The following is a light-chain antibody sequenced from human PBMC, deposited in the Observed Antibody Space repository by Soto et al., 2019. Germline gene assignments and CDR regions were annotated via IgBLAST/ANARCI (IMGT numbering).Light chain of an antibody. CDR2: AAS. Sequence: EIQMTESPCSLSASVGDRVTITCRASQSISSYLNWYQQKPGKAPKLLIYAASSLQSGVPSRFSGSGSGTDFTLTISSLQPEDFATYYCQQSYSTPQTWTFGQGTKVDI. J-gene: IGKJ1*01. V-gene: IGKV1-39*01. CDR1: QSISSY. CDR3: QQSYSTPQTWT.